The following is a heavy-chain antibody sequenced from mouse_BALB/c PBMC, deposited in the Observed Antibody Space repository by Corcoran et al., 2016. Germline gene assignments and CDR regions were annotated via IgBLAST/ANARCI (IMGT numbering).Heavy chain of an antibody. Sequence: QIQLQQSGPELVKPGASVRISCKASGYTFTDYFINWVKQKPGKGLEWIGWIYPGSGNIKYNEKFKGKATLTVDTSSSTAYMQLSSLTSEDTAVYFCARGYGNYYFDYWGQGTTLTVSS. V-gene: IGHV1-84*02. CDR2: IYPGSGNI. J-gene: IGHJ2*01. CDR3: ARGYGNYYFDY. CDR1: GYTFTDYF. D-gene: IGHD2-10*02.